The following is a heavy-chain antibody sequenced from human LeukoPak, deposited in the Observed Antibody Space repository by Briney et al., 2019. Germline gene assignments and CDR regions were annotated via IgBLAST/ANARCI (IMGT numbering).Heavy chain of an antibody. Sequence: GASVKVSCKASGYTFTSYDIDWVREATGHGLEWMGWMNPNSGNTGYAQKFQGRVTMTRNTSISTAYMALSGLRSEDTAVYYCARVLSDDYGDENLFGIWGQGTMVTVSS. CDR2: MNPNSGNT. V-gene: IGHV1-8*01. D-gene: IGHD4-17*01. CDR3: ARVLSDDYGDENLFGI. J-gene: IGHJ3*02. CDR1: GYTFTSYD.